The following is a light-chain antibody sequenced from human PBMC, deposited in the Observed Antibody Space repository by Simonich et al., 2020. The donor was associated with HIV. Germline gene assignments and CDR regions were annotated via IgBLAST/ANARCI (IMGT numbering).Light chain of an antibody. CDR2: DAS. CDR3: QQRSNWSMYT. Sequence: EIVLTQSPATLSLSPGERATLSCRARQSVSSYLAWYQQKPGQAPRLLIYDASNRATGIPARFSGSGSGTDFTLTISSLEPEDFAVYYCQQRSNWSMYTFGQGTKLEIK. V-gene: IGKV3-11*01. CDR1: QSVSSY. J-gene: IGKJ2*01.